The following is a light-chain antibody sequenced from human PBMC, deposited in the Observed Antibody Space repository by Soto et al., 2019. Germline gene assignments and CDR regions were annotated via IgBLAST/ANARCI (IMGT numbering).Light chain of an antibody. CDR1: SSDIGGYRY. CDR3: TSYTSDSSVI. J-gene: IGLJ2*01. Sequence: QAALTQPASVSGSPGQSVTISCTGTSSDIGGYRYVSWYQQRPGKAPKLMIHDVTNRPSGVSDRFSGSKSGNTASLTISGLQAEDEADYYCTSYTSDSSVIFGGGTKLTVL. V-gene: IGLV2-14*03. CDR2: DVT.